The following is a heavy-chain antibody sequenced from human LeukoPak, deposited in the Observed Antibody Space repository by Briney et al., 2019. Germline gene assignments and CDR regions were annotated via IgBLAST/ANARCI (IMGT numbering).Heavy chain of an antibody. CDR3: AKDYSSGWYFDY. Sequence: GGSLRLSCAASGFTFSSYGMSWVRQAPGKGLEWVSAISGSGGSTYYADSVKGRFTISRDNSKNTLYLQMNSLRAEDTAVYYCAKDYSSGWYFDYWGQGTLVTVSS. D-gene: IGHD6-19*01. V-gene: IGHV3-23*01. J-gene: IGHJ4*02. CDR1: GFTFSSYG. CDR2: ISGSGGST.